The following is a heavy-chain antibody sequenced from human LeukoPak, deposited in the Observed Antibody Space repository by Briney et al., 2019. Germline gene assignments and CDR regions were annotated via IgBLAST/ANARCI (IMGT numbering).Heavy chain of an antibody. J-gene: IGHJ4*02. CDR2: ISWNGVST. D-gene: IGHD5-12*01. Sequence: GGSLRLSCAASGFTFADYTMHWVRQAPGKGLEWVSLISWNGVSTYYADSVKGRFTISRDNAKNSLYLQMSSLRDEDTAVYYCGRGASGTWDYWGQGTLVTVSS. V-gene: IGHV3-43*01. CDR3: GRGASGTWDY. CDR1: GFTFADYT.